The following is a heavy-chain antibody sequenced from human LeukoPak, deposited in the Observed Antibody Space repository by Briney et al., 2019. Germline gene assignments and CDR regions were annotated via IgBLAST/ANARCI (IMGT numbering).Heavy chain of an antibody. CDR2: INHSGST. V-gene: IGHV4-34*01. CDR3: ARGRSFGVVKKHYYGMDV. J-gene: IGHJ6*02. Sequence: SETLSLTCAVYGGSFSGYYWSWIRQPPGKGLEWIGEINHSGSTNYNPSLKSRVTISVDTSKNQFSPKLSSVTAADTAVYYCARGRSFGVVKKHYYGMDVWGQGTTVTVSS. D-gene: IGHD3-3*01. CDR1: GGSFSGYY.